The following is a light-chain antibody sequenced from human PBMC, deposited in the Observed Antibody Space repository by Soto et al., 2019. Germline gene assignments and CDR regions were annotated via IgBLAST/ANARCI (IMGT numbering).Light chain of an antibody. CDR1: QGISSY. Sequence: DIQLTQSPSFLSASVGDRVTITCRATQGISSYLAWYQQKPGKAPKLLIYAASTLQSGVPSRFSGSRSGTEFTLTISSRQPEDFATYYCQHLNSYPPWTFGQGTKVEIK. V-gene: IGKV1-9*01. CDR3: QHLNSYPPWT. CDR2: AAS. J-gene: IGKJ1*01.